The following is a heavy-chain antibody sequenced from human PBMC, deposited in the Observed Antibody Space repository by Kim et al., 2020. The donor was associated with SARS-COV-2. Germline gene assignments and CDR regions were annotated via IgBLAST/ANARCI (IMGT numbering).Heavy chain of an antibody. CDR3: ARLFAVLRLVYDVFDI. Sequence: GGSLRLSCAASGFSVSSNYVSWVRQAPGRGLEWVSVIYTGGDTYYADSVKGRFTISRDHSKNTLFLQMNSLRAEDTAIYYCARLFAVLRLVYDVFDIWG. D-gene: IGHD3-3*01. CDR2: IYTGGDT. J-gene: IGHJ3*02. CDR1: GFSVSSNY. V-gene: IGHV3-66*04.